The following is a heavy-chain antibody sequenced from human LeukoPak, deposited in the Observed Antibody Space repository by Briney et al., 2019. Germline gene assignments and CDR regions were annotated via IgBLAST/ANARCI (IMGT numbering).Heavy chain of an antibody. CDR3: AKDRGGYCSSTSCYGELDY. CDR2: IRYDGSNK. Sequence: GGSLRLSCAASGFTVSSNYMSWVRQAPGKGLEWVAFIRYDGSNKYYADSVKGRFTISRDNSKNTLYLQMNSLRAEDTAVYYCAKDRGGYCSSTSCYGELDYWGQGTLVTVSS. CDR1: GFTVSSNY. V-gene: IGHV3-30*02. D-gene: IGHD2-2*01. J-gene: IGHJ4*02.